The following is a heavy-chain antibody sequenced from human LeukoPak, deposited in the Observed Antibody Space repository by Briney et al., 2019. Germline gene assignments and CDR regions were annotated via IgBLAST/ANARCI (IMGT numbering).Heavy chain of an antibody. V-gene: IGHV3-30*18. CDR2: VSYDGSNK. CDR1: GFTFSSYG. J-gene: IGHJ4*02. Sequence: GRSLRLSCAASGFTFSSYGMHWVRQAPGKGLEWVAVVSYDGSNKYYADSVKGRFTISRDNSKNTLYLQMNSLRAEDTAVYYCAKDFGGHSSWGQGTLVTVSS. D-gene: IGHD3-10*01. CDR3: AKDFGGHSS.